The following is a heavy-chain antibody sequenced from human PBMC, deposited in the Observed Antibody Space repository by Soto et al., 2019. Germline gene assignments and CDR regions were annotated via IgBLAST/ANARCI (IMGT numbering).Heavy chain of an antibody. J-gene: IGHJ5*02. CDR2: IWYDGGSE. V-gene: IGHV3-33*01. D-gene: IGHD2-2*01. CDR3: ARAHGPSLGSCLDL. Sequence: QVQLVESGGGVVQPGRSLRLSCAASGFTFSDYGMHWVRQAPGEGLEWVAVIWYDGGSEYYADSVEGRFTVSRDNAKNTVYLHMDTLRGDDTAVYYCARAHGPSLGSCLDLWGQGTLVTFSS. CDR1: GFTFSDYG.